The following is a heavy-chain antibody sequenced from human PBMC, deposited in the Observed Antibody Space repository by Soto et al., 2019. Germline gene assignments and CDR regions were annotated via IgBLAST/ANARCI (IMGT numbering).Heavy chain of an antibody. Sequence: QVQLVQSGAEVKKPGSSVKVSCKASGGTFSSYAISWVRQAPGQGLEWMGGIIPLFGTANYAQKFQGRGTITADKSTSTAYMELSSLRSEDTAVYYCARDWGDSSGWKNYYYGMDVWGQGTTVTVSS. CDR2: IIPLFGTA. CDR1: GGTFSSYA. CDR3: ARDWGDSSGWKNYYYGMDV. J-gene: IGHJ6*02. D-gene: IGHD6-19*01. V-gene: IGHV1-69*06.